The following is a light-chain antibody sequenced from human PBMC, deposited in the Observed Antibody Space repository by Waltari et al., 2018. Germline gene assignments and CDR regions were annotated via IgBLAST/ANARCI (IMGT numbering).Light chain of an antibody. Sequence: IQMTQSPSTLSASVGDRVTHPCRASRSISGWLAWYQQKPGKAPNLLIYKASSLESGVPSRFNGSGSGTEFTLTISSLQPDDFATYYCHQYNSYSYTFGQGTKLESK. V-gene: IGKV1-5*03. CDR1: RSISGW. CDR3: HQYNSYSYT. CDR2: KAS. J-gene: IGKJ2*01.